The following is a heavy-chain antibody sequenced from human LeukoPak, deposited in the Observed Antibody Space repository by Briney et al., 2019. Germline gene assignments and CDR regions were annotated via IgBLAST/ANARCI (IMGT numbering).Heavy chain of an antibody. CDR1: GGSGGSISSGGSY. Sequence: SETLSLTCAVSGGSGGSISSGGSYWTWIRQPAGKGLEWIGRIYSSGNTKYNPSLKSRVAISIDTSNNQFSLKMSSVTAADTAVYYCVRMEISGFYDFWSDWGQGTLVTVSS. CDR2: IYSSGNT. CDR3: VRMEISGFYDFWSD. J-gene: IGHJ4*02. V-gene: IGHV4-61*02. D-gene: IGHD3-3*01.